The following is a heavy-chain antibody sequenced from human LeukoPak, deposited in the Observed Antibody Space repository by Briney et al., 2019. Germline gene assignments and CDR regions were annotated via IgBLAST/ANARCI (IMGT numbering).Heavy chain of an antibody. CDR1: GGSISPYY. Sequence: SETLSLTCTVSGGSISPYYWSWIRQSPRKGLEWIGYSYDTGSTNYNPSLTSRVTISLDTSKNHFSLQMTSVTAADTAVYYCARAHLYCSGGTCYLIAFDYWGQGTLVTVSS. CDR2: SYDTGST. J-gene: IGHJ4*02. D-gene: IGHD2-15*01. CDR3: ARAHLYCSGGTCYLIAFDY. V-gene: IGHV4-59*01.